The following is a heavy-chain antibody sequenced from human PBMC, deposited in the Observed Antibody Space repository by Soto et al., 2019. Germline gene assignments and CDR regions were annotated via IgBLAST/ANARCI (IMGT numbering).Heavy chain of an antibody. CDR1: GGTFSSYA. D-gene: IGHD1-26*01. Sequence: QVQLVQSGAEVKKPGSSVKVSCKASGGTFSSYAISWVRQAPGQGLEWMGGIIPIFGTANYAKKFQGRVTITADESTSTAYMELSRLRSEDTAVYYCARGTVGATTFAFDIWGQGTMVTVSS. CDR2: IIPIFGTA. J-gene: IGHJ3*02. V-gene: IGHV1-69*12. CDR3: ARGTVGATTFAFDI.